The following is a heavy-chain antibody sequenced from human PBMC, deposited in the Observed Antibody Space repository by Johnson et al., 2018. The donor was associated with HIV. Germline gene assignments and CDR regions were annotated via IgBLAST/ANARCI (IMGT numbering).Heavy chain of an antibody. D-gene: IGHD3-16*02. V-gene: IGHV3-9*01. CDR1: GFTYSSYG. CDR3: ARDLSGWTFGGVIESEAFDI. Sequence: QPVESGGGVVQPGGSLRLSCAASGFTYSSYGMHWVRQAPGMGLEWVSAIRWHSGSIGSADSVTVSVTIPSVNPKNSLYRQMNTLRAEDTALYYCARDLSGWTFGGVIESEAFDIWGQGTMVTVSS. CDR2: IRWHSGSI. J-gene: IGHJ3*02.